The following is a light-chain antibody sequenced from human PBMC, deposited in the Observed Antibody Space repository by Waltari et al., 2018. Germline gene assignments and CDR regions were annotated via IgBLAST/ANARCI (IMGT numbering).Light chain of an antibody. V-gene: IGLV2-8*01. CDR1: TSDVGGYNY. CDR3: SSYAGSAYV. CDR2: EVT. J-gene: IGLJ1*01. Sequence: QSALTQPPSASGSPGQSVHISCTGTTSDVGGYNYVSWYQQYPGKAPKLMIYEVTERPSGVPDRFSGSKSGNTAPLTVSGLQAEDEADYYCSSYAGSAYVFGTGTKVTVL.